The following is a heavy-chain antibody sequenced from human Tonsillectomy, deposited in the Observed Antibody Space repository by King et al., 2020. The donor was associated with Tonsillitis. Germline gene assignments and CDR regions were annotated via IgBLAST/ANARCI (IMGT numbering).Heavy chain of an antibody. V-gene: IGHV4-34*01. CDR1: GGPFRGFS. CDR2: ISLSGSL. CDR3: ARARQLAPFDV. D-gene: IGHD3-10*01. J-gene: IGHJ3*01. Sequence: VQLQQWGAGLLKPAETLSLTCAVYGGPFRGFSWTWLRQPPGKGLEWIADISLSGSLNYNPSLYSRALISADTYRKQFSLSLTSVTAADTAIYSCARARQLAPFDVWGQGTLVIVSS.